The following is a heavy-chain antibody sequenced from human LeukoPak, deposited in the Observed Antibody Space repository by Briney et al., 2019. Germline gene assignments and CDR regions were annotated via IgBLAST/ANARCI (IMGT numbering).Heavy chain of an antibody. J-gene: IGHJ4*02. CDR1: GLSVSSNF. V-gene: IGHV3-53*01. CDR3: ARGKYGGYFIDY. Sequence: GGSLRLSYAATGLSVSSNFMSWVRQAPGKGLEWVSVIYGGGSTYYADSVKGRFTISRDNAKNTVYLQMNSLRAEDTAVYYCARGKYGGYFIDYWGQGTLVTVSS. CDR2: IYGGGST. D-gene: IGHD5-12*01.